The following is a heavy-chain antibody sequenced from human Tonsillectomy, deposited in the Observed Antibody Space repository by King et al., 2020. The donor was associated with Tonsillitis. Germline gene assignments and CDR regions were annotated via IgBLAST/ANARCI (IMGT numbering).Heavy chain of an antibody. D-gene: IGHD1-7*01. CDR2: IKQDGSEK. CDR3: ARDRGRYNWNSGLVY. V-gene: IGHV3-7*03. J-gene: IGHJ4*02. CDR1: GFTFSSYW. Sequence: VQLVESGGGLVQPGGSLRLSCAASGFTFSSYWMSWVRQAPGKGLEWVANIKQDGSEKYYVDSVKGRFTISRDNAKNSLYLQMNSLRAEDTAVYYCARDRGRYNWNSGLVYWGQGTLVTVSS.